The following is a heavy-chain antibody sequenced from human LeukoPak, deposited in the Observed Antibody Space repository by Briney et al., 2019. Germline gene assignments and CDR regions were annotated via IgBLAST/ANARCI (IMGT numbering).Heavy chain of an antibody. J-gene: IGHJ4*02. CDR2: INHRGDT. D-gene: IGHD7-27*01. Sequence: SETLSLTCTLCGGSISSYYWTCIRQPPGKGLEWIAEINHRGDTNYNPSVKSRVSISVDTSKNQFSLKVTSLTAADTAVYYCARGCTRSETGYFDYWGQGTLVTVSS. V-gene: IGHV4-34*01. CDR3: ARGCTRSETGYFDY. CDR1: GGSISSYY.